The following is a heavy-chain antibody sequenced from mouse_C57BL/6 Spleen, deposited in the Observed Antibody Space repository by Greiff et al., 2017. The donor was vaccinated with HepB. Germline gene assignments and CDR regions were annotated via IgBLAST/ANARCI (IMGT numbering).Heavy chain of an antibody. CDR3: ARPYYYGSSSYWYFDV. D-gene: IGHD1-1*01. CDR1: GYTFTDYY. CDR2: INPNNGGT. J-gene: IGHJ1*03. Sequence: EVKLQQSGPELVKPGASVKISCKASGYTFTDYYMNWVKQSHGKSLEWIGDINPNNGGTSYNQKFKGKATLTVDKSSSTAYMELRSLTSEDSAVYYCARPYYYGSSSYWYFDVWGTGTTVTVSS. V-gene: IGHV1-26*01.